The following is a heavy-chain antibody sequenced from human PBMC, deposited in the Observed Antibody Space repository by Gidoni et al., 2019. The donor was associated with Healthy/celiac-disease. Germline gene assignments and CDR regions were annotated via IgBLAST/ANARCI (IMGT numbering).Heavy chain of an antibody. Sequence: QLQLQESGPGLVKPSETLSLTCTVSGGSISSSSYYWGWIRQPPGKGLEWIGSIYYSGSTSYNPSLKSRVTISVDTSKNQFSLKLSSVTAADTAVYYCARDPGGGGGPWFGELYYYYYGMDVWGQGTTVTVSS. CDR1: GGSISSSSYY. CDR2: IYYSGST. D-gene: IGHD3-10*01. V-gene: IGHV4-39*07. J-gene: IGHJ6*02. CDR3: ARDPGGGGGPWFGELYYYYYGMDV.